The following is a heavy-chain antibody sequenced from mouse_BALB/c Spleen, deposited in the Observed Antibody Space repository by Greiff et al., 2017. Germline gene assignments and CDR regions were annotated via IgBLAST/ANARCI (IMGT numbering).Heavy chain of an antibody. V-gene: IGHV2-9-2*01. D-gene: IGHD3-3*01. Sequence: QVQLQQSGPGLVAPSQSLSITCTVSGFSLTSYDISWIRQPPGKGLEWLGVIWTGGGTNYNSAFMSRLSISKDNSKSQVFLKMNSLQTDDTAIYYCVRAGTGYFDYWGQGTTLTVSS. CDR2: IWTGGGT. J-gene: IGHJ2*01. CDR3: VRAGTGYFDY. CDR1: GFSLTSYD.